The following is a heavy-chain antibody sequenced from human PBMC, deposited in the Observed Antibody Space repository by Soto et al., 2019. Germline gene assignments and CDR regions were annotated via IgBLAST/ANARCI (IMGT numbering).Heavy chain of an antibody. CDR2: INYSGGT. V-gene: IGHV4-59*08. CDR1: GGSLRSYY. Sequence: QVQLQESGPRLVKPSETLSLTCTVSGGSLRSYYCSWFRQPPGKGLERVGYINYSGGTFYNPSLKSRVTRSVDTSTNRYSRMVNSVTATDTAVYYCARQGFGELHGLVDVWGQGTTVTVSS. D-gene: IGHD3-10*01. CDR3: ARQGFGELHGLVDV. J-gene: IGHJ6*02.